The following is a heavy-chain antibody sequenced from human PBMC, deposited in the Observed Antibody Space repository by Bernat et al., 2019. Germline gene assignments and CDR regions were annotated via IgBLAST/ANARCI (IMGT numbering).Heavy chain of an antibody. V-gene: IGHV3-23*01. J-gene: IGHJ4*02. D-gene: IGHD4-17*01. CDR2: ISGSGGST. CDR3: AKDRGDGDSEPGANFDY. Sequence: EVQLLESGGGLVQPGGSLRLSCAASGFTFSSYAMSWVRQAPGKGLEWVSAISGSGGSTYYADSVKGRFTISRDNSKNTLYLQMNSLRAEDTAVYYCAKDRGDGDSEPGANFDYWGQGTLVTDSS. CDR1: GFTFSSYA.